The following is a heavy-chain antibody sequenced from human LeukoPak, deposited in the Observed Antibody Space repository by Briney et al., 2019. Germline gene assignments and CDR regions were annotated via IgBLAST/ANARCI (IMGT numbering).Heavy chain of an antibody. CDR1: GYTFTSYY. V-gene: IGHV1-46*01. J-gene: IGHJ5*02. CDR2: INPSGGNT. Sequence: ASVKVSCKASGYTFTSYYMHWVRQAPGQGLEWMGIINPSGGNTSYAQKFQGRVTMTRDTSTSTVYMELSSLRSEDTAVYYCARDITTTTGRFAGPFDPWGQGTLVTVSS. D-gene: IGHD1-14*01. CDR3: ARDITTTTGRFAGPFDP.